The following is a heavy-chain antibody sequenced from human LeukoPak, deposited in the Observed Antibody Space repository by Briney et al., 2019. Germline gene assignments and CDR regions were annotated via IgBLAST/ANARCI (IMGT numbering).Heavy chain of an antibody. CDR3: AKDRFLEWLLYGPSFFDY. CDR1: GFTFSSYG. J-gene: IGHJ4*02. D-gene: IGHD3-3*01. CDR2: ISYDGSNK. V-gene: IGHV3-30*18. Sequence: GRSLRLSCAASGFTFSSYGMHWVRQAPGKGLEWVEAISYDGSNKYYADSVKGRFTISRDNSKNTLYLQMNSLRAEDTAVYYCAKDRFLEWLLYGPSFFDYWGQGTLVTVSS.